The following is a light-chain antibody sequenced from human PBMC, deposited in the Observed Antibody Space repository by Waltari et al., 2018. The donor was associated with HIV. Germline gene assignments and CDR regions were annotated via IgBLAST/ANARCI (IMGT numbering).Light chain of an antibody. J-gene: IGKJ2*01. V-gene: IGKV1-33*01. Sequence: DIQMTQSPFSLSASVGDRVTITCQASQDIKHYLNWYQQKPGKAPKLLIFDASNLETGVPSRFSGSGSGTHFSLTISSLRPEDNVTYYCQQYDDLEYTFGQGTKLEMK. CDR3: QQYDDLEYT. CDR2: DAS. CDR1: QDIKHY.